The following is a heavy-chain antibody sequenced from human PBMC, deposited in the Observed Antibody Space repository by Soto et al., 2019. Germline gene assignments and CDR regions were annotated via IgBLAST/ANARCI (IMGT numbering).Heavy chain of an antibody. J-gene: IGHJ4*02. V-gene: IGHV3-48*03. CDR1: GFTFSIYE. CDR2: ISSSGSTI. Sequence: GGSLRLSCAASGFTFSIYEMNWVRQAPGKGLEWVSYISSSGSTIYYADSVKGRFTISRDNAKNSLYLQMNSLRAEDTAVYYCARDQSLSSSSWFYYFDYWGQGTLVT. CDR3: ARDQSLSSSSWFYYFDY. D-gene: IGHD6-13*01.